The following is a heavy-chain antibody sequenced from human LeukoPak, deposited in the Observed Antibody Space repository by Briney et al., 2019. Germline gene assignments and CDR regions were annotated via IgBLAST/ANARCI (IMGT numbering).Heavy chain of an antibody. CDR2: ISYDGSNK. Sequence: GGSLRLSCAASGFTFSSYAMHWVRQAPGKGLEWVAVISYDGSNKYYADSVKGRFTISRDNAQNSLYLQMSNLRAEDTAVYYCARDRWFGESLPAHFDYWGQGTLVTVSS. V-gene: IGHV3-30*04. CDR1: GFTFSSYA. J-gene: IGHJ4*02. D-gene: IGHD3-10*01. CDR3: ARDRWFGESLPAHFDY.